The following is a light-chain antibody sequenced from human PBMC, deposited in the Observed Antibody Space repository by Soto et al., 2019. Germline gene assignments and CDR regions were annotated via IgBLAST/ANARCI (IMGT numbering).Light chain of an antibody. V-gene: IGKV3-20*01. CDR1: QTVRNNY. J-gene: IGKJ1*01. CDR2: DAS. CDR3: QQYGSSPWP. Sequence: EFVLTHSPGTLSLSPCERATLSCRASQTVRNNYLAWYQQKPGQAPKLLIYDASSRATGIPDRFSGGGSGTDFILTISRLEPEDFAVYYCQQYGSSPWPFGQGTKVDNK.